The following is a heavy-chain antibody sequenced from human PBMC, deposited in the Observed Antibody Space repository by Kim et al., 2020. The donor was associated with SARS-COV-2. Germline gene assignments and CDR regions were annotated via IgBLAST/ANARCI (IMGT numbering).Heavy chain of an antibody. D-gene: IGHD3-10*01. Sequence: GGSLRLSCAASGFTFRSYSMHWVRQTPGKGLEWVTVISYDGTNKYYADSVRGRFTISRDNSKNTMFLQMNSLRAEDTAVYYCAKEGPNFYGSGSLDSWGQGTLFIGSS. CDR2: ISYDGTNK. CDR1: GFTFRSYS. V-gene: IGHV3-30-3*01. CDR3: AKEGPNFYGSGSLDS. J-gene: IGHJ4*02.